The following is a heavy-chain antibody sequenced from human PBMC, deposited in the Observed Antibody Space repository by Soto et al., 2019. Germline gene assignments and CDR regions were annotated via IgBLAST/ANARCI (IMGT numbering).Heavy chain of an antibody. CDR2: ISYDGSDE. V-gene: IGHV3-30*18. CDR3: AKGKWNHRNYYSGNDV. D-gene: IGHD1-20*01. J-gene: IGHJ6*02. CDR1: GFIFSSYD. Sequence: GGSLRLSCEASGFIFSSYDMNWVRQAPGKGLEWVAVISYDGSDEYYADSVKGRFTISRDNSKNTLYLQMNSLRPEDTAFYYCAKGKWNHRNYYSGNDVWGPGTTVTV.